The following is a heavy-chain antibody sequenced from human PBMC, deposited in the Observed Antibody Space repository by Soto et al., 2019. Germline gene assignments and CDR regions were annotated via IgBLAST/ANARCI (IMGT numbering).Heavy chain of an antibody. CDR2: ISYDGSNK. V-gene: IGHV3-30*18. CDR3: AKVYYDSSGYHLSLDY. J-gene: IGHJ4*02. CDR1: GFTFSSYG. D-gene: IGHD3-22*01. Sequence: QVRLVESGGGVVQPGRSLRLSCAASGFTFSSYGMHWVRQAPGKGLEWVAVISYDGSNKYYADSVKGRFTISRDNSKNTLYLQMNSLRAEDTAVYYCAKVYYDSSGYHLSLDYWGQGTLVTVSS.